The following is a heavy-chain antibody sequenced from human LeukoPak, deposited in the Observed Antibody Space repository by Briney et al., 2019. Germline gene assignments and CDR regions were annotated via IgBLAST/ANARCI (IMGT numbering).Heavy chain of an antibody. D-gene: IGHD1-26*01. Sequence: PGGSLRLSCAASGFTFSSYWMHWFRQAPGKGLVWVSRINSDGSSTSYADSVKGRFTISRDNAKNTLYLQMNSLRAENTAVYYCARGRVGATQDYWGQGTLVTVSS. V-gene: IGHV3-74*01. CDR3: ARGRVGATQDY. J-gene: IGHJ4*02. CDR2: INSDGSST. CDR1: GFTFSSYW.